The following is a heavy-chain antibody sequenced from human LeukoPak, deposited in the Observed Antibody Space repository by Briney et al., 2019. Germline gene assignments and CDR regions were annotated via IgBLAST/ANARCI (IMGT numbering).Heavy chain of an antibody. J-gene: IGHJ4*02. D-gene: IGHD6-19*01. CDR1: GYTFTSYG. CDR2: ISAYNGNT. Sequence: ASVKVSCKASGYTFTSYGISWVRQAPGQGLEWMGWISAYNGNTNYAQKLQGRVTMTTDTSTSTAYMELRSLRSGDTAVYYCARDLLIVAAGIAVAGTYSYFDYWGQGTLVTVSS. CDR3: ARDLLIVAAGIAVAGTYSYFDY. V-gene: IGHV1-18*01.